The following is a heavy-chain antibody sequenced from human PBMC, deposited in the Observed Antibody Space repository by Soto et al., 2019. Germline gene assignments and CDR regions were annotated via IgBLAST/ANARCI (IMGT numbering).Heavy chain of an antibody. J-gene: IGHJ6*02. V-gene: IGHV4-59*01. D-gene: IGHD4-17*01. Sequence: PSETLSLTCTVSGGSISSYYWSWIRQPPGKGLEWIGYIYYSGSTNYNPSLKSRVNKSVDTSKNQFSMKMSTVIAADTAVYYCARGVMTTVTPKVRNPKNYGMDVWGQGTTVTVSS. CDR3: ARGVMTTVTPKVRNPKNYGMDV. CDR1: GGSISSYY. CDR2: IYYSGST.